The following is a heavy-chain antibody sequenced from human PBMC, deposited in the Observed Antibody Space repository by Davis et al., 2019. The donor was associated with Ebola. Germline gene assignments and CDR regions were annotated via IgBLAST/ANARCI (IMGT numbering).Heavy chain of an antibody. CDR1: GYTFKTYG. V-gene: IGHV1-69*06. Sequence: AASVKVSCKASGYTFKTYGITWVRQAPGQGLEWMGGIIPIFGTANYAQKFQGRVTITADKSTSTAYMELRSLRSDDTAVYYCARGGSGSYWRNWFDPWGQGTLVTVSS. CDR3: ARGGSGSYWRNWFDP. D-gene: IGHD3-10*01. J-gene: IGHJ5*02. CDR2: IIPIFGTA.